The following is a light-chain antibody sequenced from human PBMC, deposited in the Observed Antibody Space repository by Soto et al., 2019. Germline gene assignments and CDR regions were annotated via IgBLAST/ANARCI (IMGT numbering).Light chain of an antibody. CDR3: QQYHTSSIT. Sequence: IQLTQSPSSLSASVGDRVTITCRASQGISSYLAWYQRKPGKAPKLLIYAASTLQSGVPSRFSGSGSGTDFTLTISSLQPEDFATYYCQQYHTSSITFGQGTRLEIK. CDR2: AAS. J-gene: IGKJ5*01. V-gene: IGKV1-9*01. CDR1: QGISSY.